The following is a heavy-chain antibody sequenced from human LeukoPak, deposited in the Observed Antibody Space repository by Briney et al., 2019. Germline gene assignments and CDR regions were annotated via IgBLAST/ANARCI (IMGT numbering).Heavy chain of an antibody. D-gene: IGHD3-9*01. J-gene: IGHJ4*02. CDR2: ISYDGSNK. Sequence: GGSLRLSCAASGFTFSSYGMHWVRRAPGKGLEWVAVISYDGSNKYYADSVKGRFTISRDNSKNTLYLQMNSLRAEDTAVYYCAKAFYDILTGFPNWGQGTLVTVSS. CDR3: AKAFYDILTGFPN. CDR1: GFTFSSYG. V-gene: IGHV3-30*18.